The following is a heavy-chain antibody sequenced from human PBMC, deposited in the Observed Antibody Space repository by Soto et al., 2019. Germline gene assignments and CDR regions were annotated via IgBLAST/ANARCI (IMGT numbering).Heavy chain of an antibody. CDR1: GYTFTNYA. Sequence: QVRLVQAGAEWRKPGASMKISCKPSGYTFTNYALHWLRQAPGQRPEWMGWINGNNGDTKYAPKFQGRVTITSDSSATTGDMEMTGLISEDTALYFCARSPRVTPYYYYGLEVWGQGTMVTVSS. J-gene: IGHJ6*02. CDR3: ARSPRVTPYYYYGLEV. D-gene: IGHD2-21*02. V-gene: IGHV1-3*01. CDR2: INGNNGDT.